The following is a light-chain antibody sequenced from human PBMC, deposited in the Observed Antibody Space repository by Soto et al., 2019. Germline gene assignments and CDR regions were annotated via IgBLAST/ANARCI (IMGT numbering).Light chain of an antibody. J-gene: IGKJ1*01. CDR2: SAS. V-gene: IGKV1D-12*01. CDR3: QQAGCCPWT. Sequence: QVTQSPSSVSASVGNRVTITCQTSKDISTSVAWYQQKPGKAPNLLIYSASALHRGVPSRFSGSGSGADFTLTVSSLQPEDSATYYCQQAGCCPWTFGQGTKVDIK. CDR1: KDISTS.